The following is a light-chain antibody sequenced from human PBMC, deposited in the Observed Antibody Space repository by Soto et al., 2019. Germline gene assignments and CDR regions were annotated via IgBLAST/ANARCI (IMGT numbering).Light chain of an antibody. J-gene: IGLJ1*01. CDR3: QSYDTSLSGSRV. CDR2: GNN. CDR1: SSNIGAGYD. Sequence: QAVVTQPPSVSGAPGQRVTISCTGSSSNIGAGYDVHWYQQLPGTAPKLLMYGNNNRPSGVPDRFSGSKSGTSASLAITGLQAEDEADYYCQSYDTSLSGSRVLGTGTKLTVL. V-gene: IGLV1-40*01.